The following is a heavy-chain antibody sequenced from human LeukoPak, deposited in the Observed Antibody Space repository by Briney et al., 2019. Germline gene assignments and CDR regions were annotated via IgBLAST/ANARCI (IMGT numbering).Heavy chain of an antibody. CDR1: GFTFSSYW. J-gene: IGHJ5*02. Sequence: GGSLRLSCAASGFTFSSYWMSWVRQAPGKGLEWVANINQDGSEKYYVDSVKGRFTISRDNAKNSLYLQMSSLRAEDTAVYYCAREGCSGGSCYHNWFDPWGQGTLVTVSS. CDR3: AREGCSGGSCYHNWFDP. V-gene: IGHV3-7*01. D-gene: IGHD2-15*01. CDR2: INQDGSEK.